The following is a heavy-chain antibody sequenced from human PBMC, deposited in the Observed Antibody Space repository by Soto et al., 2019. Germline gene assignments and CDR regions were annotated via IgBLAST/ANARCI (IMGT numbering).Heavy chain of an antibody. D-gene: IGHD1-1*01. Sequence: PGGSLSLSCAASGFTFRNYAMNWVRQAPGKGLEWVSTISGSGDHTYYADSVKGRFTISRDNSKNTLFLQMNSLRADDTAIYYCARANYGANWYDFDFWGQGTLVTVSS. CDR1: GFTFRNYA. CDR2: ISGSGDHT. CDR3: ARANYGANWYDFDF. J-gene: IGHJ4*02. V-gene: IGHV3-23*01.